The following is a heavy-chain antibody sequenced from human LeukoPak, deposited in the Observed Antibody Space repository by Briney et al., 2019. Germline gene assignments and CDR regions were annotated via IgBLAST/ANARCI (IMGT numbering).Heavy chain of an antibody. Sequence: SGGSLRLSCAASGFTFSSFVMHWVRQAPGKWLEWVAFIRYDGSNKYYADSVKGRFTICRDNSKNALYLQMNSLRAEATAVYYCAKDRDNWSAPHYFDYWGQGTLVTVSS. CDR1: GFTFSSFV. J-gene: IGHJ4*02. CDR2: IRYDGSNK. V-gene: IGHV3-30*02. D-gene: IGHD1-1*01. CDR3: AKDRDNWSAPHYFDY.